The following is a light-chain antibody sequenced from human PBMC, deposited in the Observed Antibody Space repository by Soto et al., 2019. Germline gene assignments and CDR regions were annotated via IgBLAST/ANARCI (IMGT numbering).Light chain of an antibody. V-gene: IGKV2-28*01. Sequence: EIVMTQSPLTLPVTPGEPASISCRSSQSLLYNNTYNYLDWYVQKPGQSPRLLIYFGSNRAPGVPDRFSGSGSGTDFTLKINRVEAEDVGTYYCMQALQSLTFGQGTRLDIK. CDR2: FGS. CDR3: MQALQSLT. CDR1: QSLLYNNTYNY. J-gene: IGKJ5*01.